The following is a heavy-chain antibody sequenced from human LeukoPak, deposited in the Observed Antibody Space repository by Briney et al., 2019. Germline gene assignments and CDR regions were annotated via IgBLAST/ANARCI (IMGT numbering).Heavy chain of an antibody. V-gene: IGHV3-23*01. CDR3: AKGGGSYFRRVTYYYYYMDV. J-gene: IGHJ6*03. CDR2: ISGSGDST. CDR1: EFSFGSYA. D-gene: IGHD1-26*01. Sequence: GGSLRLSCAASEFSFGSYAMSWVRQAPGKGLQWVSGISGSGDSTYYADSVNGRFTISRDNSKNTLYPQMISLRAEDTAVYYCAKGGGSYFRRVTYYYYYMDVWGKGTTVTVSS.